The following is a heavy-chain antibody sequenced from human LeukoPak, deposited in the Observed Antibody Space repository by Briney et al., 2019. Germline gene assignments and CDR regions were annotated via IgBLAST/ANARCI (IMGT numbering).Heavy chain of an antibody. CDR2: IYYSGST. V-gene: IGHV4-59*08. CDR1: GGSISSYY. CDR3: ARSPHYYGMDV. J-gene: IGHJ6*02. Sequence: SETLSLTCTVSGGSISSYYWSWIRQPPGKGLEWIGYIYYSGSTNYNPTLKSRVTISVDTSKNQFSLKLSSVTAADTAVYYCARSPHYYGMDVWGQGTTVTVSS.